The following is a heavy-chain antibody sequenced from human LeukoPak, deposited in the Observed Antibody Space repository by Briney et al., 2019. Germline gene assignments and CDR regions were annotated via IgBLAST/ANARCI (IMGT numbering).Heavy chain of an antibody. D-gene: IGHD1-26*01. CDR3: ARGSYHQWYFDY. Sequence: GGSLRLSCAASGFTVSSNFMSWVRQAPGKGLVWVSRINIDGSSTFYADSVKGRFTISRDNAKNTVYLQMNSLRAEDTAVYYCARGSYHQWYFDYWGQGTLVTVSS. V-gene: IGHV3-74*01. CDR2: INIDGSST. CDR1: GFTVSSNF. J-gene: IGHJ4*02.